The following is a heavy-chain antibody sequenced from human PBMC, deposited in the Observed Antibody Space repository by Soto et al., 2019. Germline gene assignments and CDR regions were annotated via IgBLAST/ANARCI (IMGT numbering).Heavy chain of an antibody. CDR2: ITAGGDGT. Sequence: EVQVLESGGGLVQPGGSLRLSCEASGITFSNYMMTWIRQAPGKGLEWVSTITAGGDGTYYADSVKGRFTMSRETSKITLYLQMNSLRAEDTAVYYCAPHVYCSGGSCQYDAFAIRGQGTMVTVSS. D-gene: IGHD2-15*01. J-gene: IGHJ3*02. CDR1: GITFSNYM. CDR3: APHVYCSGGSCQYDAFAI. V-gene: IGHV3-23*01.